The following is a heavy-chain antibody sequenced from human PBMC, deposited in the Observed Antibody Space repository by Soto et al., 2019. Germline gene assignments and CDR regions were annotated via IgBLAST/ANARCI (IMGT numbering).Heavy chain of an antibody. CDR3: ARDFRAGTTDH. V-gene: IGHV3-7*01. CDR2: IKPGGSEQ. D-gene: IGHD1-7*01. Sequence: GGSLRLSCVASGFTFATYWMSWVRQVPGKGLEWVANIKPGGSEQYYVDSVKGRFTISRDDAKKSVYLHMNTLRAGDTALYYYARDFRAGTTDHWGQGTLVTVSS. CDR1: GFTFATYW. J-gene: IGHJ4*02.